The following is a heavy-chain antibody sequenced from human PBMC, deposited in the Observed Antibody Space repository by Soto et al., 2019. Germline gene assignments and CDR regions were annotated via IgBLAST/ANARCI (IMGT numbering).Heavy chain of an antibody. CDR1: GGSISSYY. CDR2: IYYSGST. Sequence: XETLSISCTVSGGSISSYYWSWIRQPPGKGLEWIGYIYYSGSTNYNPSLKSRVTISVDTSKNQFSLKLSSVTAADTAVYYCARDTESGRYSQYGAFDIWGQGTMVTVSS. J-gene: IGHJ3*02. V-gene: IGHV4-59*01. CDR3: ARDTESGRYSQYGAFDI. D-gene: IGHD1-26*01.